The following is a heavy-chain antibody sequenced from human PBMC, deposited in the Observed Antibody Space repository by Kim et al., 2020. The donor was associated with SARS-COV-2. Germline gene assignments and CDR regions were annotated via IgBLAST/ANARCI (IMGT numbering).Heavy chain of an antibody. D-gene: IGHD6-19*01. CDR1: GFTFSTFG. Sequence: GGSLRLSCATSGFTFSTFGMHWVRQGPGKGLEWVGVISYDGTQKYYGDSVKGRFTISRDNSKNTLYLEMNSLRAEDTAVYYCLKSLAEEVRIGWGSFDY. CDR3: LKSLAEEVRIGWGSFDY. J-gene: IGHJ4*01. CDR2: ISYDGTQK. V-gene: IGHV3-30*18.